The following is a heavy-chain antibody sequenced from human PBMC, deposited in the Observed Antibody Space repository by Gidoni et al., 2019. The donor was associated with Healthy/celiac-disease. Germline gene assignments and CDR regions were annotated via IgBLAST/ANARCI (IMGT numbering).Heavy chain of an antibody. CDR2: ISYDGSNK. D-gene: IGHD3-3*01. J-gene: IGHJ6*03. CDR3: ARDSGYYDFWSGYYGRDYYYYMDV. CDR1: GFTFSSYA. Sequence: QVQLVESGGGVVQPGRSLRLSCAASGFTFSSYAMHWVRQAPGKGLEWVAVISYDGSNKYYADSVKGRFTISRDNSKNTLYLQMNSLRAEDTAVYYCARDSGYYDFWSGYYGRDYYYYMDVWGKGTTVTVSS. V-gene: IGHV3-30-3*01.